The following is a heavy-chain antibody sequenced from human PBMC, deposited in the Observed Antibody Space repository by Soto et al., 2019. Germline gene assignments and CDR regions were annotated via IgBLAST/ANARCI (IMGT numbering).Heavy chain of an antibody. D-gene: IGHD2-8*01. CDR3: ARFKGCTNGVCYYYYFDY. CDR1: GGSISSGDYY. J-gene: IGHJ4*02. CDR2: IYYSGST. V-gene: IGHV4-30-4*01. Sequence: PSETLSLTCTVSGGSISSGDYYWSWIRQPPGKGLEWIGYIYYSGSTYYNPSLKSRVTISVDTSKNQFSLKLSSVTAADTAVYYCARFKGCTNGVCYYYYFDYWGQGTLVTVSS.